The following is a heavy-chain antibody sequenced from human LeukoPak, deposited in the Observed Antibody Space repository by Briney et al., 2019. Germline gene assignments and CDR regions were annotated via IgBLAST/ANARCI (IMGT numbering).Heavy chain of an antibody. V-gene: IGHV4-59*01. J-gene: IGHJ5*02. D-gene: IGHD3-10*01. CDR1: GGSISSYY. CDR2: IYYSGST. CDR3: ARDRALAGFWFDP. Sequence: PSETLSLTCTVSGGSISSYYWSWIRQPPGKGLEWIGYIYYSGSTNYNPSLKSRVTISVDTSKNQFSLKLSSVTAADTAVYYCARDRALAGFWFDPWGQGTLVTVSS.